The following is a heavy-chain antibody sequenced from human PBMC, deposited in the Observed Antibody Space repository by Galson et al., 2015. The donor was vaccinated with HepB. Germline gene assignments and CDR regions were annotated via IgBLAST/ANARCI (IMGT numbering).Heavy chain of an antibody. Sequence: SLRLSCAVSGFTFRSYAMSWVRQAPGKGLEWVSVISGSGSNTYYADSVKGRFTISRDDSKNTLYLEMHGLRAEDTALYYCAKLNKILAENYYFDDWGQGTLVTVSS. J-gene: IGHJ4*02. CDR2: ISGSGSNT. CDR1: GFTFRSYA. CDR3: AKLNKILAENYYFDD. D-gene: IGHD2/OR15-2a*01. V-gene: IGHV3-23*01.